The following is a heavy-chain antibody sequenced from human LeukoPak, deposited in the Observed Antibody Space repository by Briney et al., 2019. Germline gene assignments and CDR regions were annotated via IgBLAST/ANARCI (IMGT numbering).Heavy chain of an antibody. CDR3: AKAGGTSKYYYYMDV. CDR2: ISYEGSNK. Sequence: GGSLRLSCAASGFTFSSYGMHWVRQAPGKGLEGVAVISYEGSNKYYADSVKGRFTIYRDNSKNTLYLQMNSLRAEDTAVYYCAKAGGTSKYYYYMDVWGKGTTVTVSS. J-gene: IGHJ6*03. V-gene: IGHV3-30*18. D-gene: IGHD1-1*01. CDR1: GFTFSSYG.